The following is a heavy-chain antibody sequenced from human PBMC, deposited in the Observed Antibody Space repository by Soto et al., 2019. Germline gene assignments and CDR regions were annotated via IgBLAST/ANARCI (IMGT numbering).Heavy chain of an antibody. D-gene: IGHD1-26*01. CDR1: GYTFTSYD. V-gene: IGHV1-8*01. CDR3: ARGIWGSYYAGGVDFDY. Sequence: ASVKVSCKXSGYTFTSYDINWVRQATGQGLEWMGWMNPNSGNTGYAQKFQGRVAMTRNTSISTAYMELSSLRSEDTAVYYCARGIWGSYYAGGVDFDYWGQGTLVTVSS. CDR2: MNPNSGNT. J-gene: IGHJ4*02.